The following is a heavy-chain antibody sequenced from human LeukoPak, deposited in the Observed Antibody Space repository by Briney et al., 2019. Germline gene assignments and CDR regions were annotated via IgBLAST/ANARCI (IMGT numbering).Heavy chain of an antibody. V-gene: IGHV1-2*06. D-gene: IGHD3-9*01. CDR3: AREGGILTGYEDYMDV. Sequence: GASVKVSCKASGYTFTGYYMHWVRQAPGQGLEWMGRINPNSGGTNYAQKVQGRVTMTRATSISTAYMELSRLRSDDTAVYYCAREGGILTGYEDYMDVWGKGTTVTVSS. CDR1: GYTFTGYY. J-gene: IGHJ6*03. CDR2: INPNSGGT.